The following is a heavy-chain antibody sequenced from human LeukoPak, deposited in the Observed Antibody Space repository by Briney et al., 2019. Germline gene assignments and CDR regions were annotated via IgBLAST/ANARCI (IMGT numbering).Heavy chain of an antibody. CDR1: GFTFITYA. V-gene: IGHV3-23*01. CDR3: GKTQWGAYGNDAFDV. J-gene: IGHJ3*01. Sequence: PGGSLRLSCAGSGFTFITYAMSWVRQAPGKGLEWVSVISGSGGSIYYADSVKGRFTISRDNTKNTLYLQMSSLRAEDTAIYYCGKTQWGAYGNDAFDVWGQGTVVTVSS. D-gene: IGHD3-16*01. CDR2: ISGSGGSI.